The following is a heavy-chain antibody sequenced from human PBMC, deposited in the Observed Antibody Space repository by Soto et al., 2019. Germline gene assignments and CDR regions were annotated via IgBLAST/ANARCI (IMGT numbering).Heavy chain of an antibody. D-gene: IGHD3-22*01. CDR1: GFTFSSYA. J-gene: IGHJ4*02. CDR2: ISGSGGST. V-gene: IGHV3-23*01. CDR3: AKDSRFREGYYDSSGYQLV. Sequence: HPGGSLRLSCAASGFTFSSYAMSWVRQAPGKGLEWVSAISGSGGSTYYADSVKGRFTISRDNSKNTLYLQMNSLRAEDTAVYYCAKDSRFREGYYDSSGYQLVWGQGTLVTVSS.